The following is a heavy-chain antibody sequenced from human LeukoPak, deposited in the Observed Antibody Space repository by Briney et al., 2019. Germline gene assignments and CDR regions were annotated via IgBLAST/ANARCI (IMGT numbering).Heavy chain of an antibody. J-gene: IGHJ6*03. CDR2: IYYSGST. CDR3: ARGCGYSYGYSLHYYYYYMDV. CDR1: GGSISSSSYY. Sequence: SETLSLTCTVSGGSISSSSYYWGWIRQPPGKGLEWIGRIYYSGSTYYNPSLKSRVTISVDTSKNQFSLKLSSVTAADTAVYYCARGCGYSYGYSLHYYYYYMDVWGKGTTVTVSS. V-gene: IGHV4-39*01. D-gene: IGHD5-18*01.